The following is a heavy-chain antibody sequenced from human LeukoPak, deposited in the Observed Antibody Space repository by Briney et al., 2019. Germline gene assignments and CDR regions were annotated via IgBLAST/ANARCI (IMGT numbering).Heavy chain of an antibody. Sequence: SETLSLTCAVSGYSIISGYYWGWIRQPPGKGLEWIGSIYHSGSPYYNPSLTSRLTISVDTSKNQFSLKLSSVTAADTAVYYCARDLICSSGPFDYWGQGTLVTVSS. CDR2: IYHSGSP. D-gene: IGHD6-6*01. CDR3: ARDLICSSGPFDY. CDR1: GYSIISGYY. J-gene: IGHJ4*02. V-gene: IGHV4-38-2*02.